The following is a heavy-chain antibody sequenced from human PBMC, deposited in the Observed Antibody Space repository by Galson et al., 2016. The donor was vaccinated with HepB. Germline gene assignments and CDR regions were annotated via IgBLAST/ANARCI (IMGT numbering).Heavy chain of an antibody. Sequence: SLRLSCAASGFTFSTYGMHWVRQAPGKGLEWVALTWYDGSKKYYKDSVKGRFTISRDNSKNMLYLQMNSLRAEDTAVYYCARDQSGYYGPEWGLRDYQYSYMDVWGKGTTATVSS. D-gene: IGHD3-10*01. V-gene: IGHV3-33*01. CDR2: TWYDGSKK. CDR3: ARDQSGYYGPEWGLRDYQYSYMDV. CDR1: GFTFSTYG. J-gene: IGHJ6*03.